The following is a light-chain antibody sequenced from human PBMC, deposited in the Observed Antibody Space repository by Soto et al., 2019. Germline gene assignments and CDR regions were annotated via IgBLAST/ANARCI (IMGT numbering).Light chain of an antibody. CDR3: HQYASSYGT. Sequence: EIVMTQSPATLSVSPGERATLSCRASQSVSSNLACYQQKPGQAPRLLIYGASTRATGIPARFSGSGSGTEFTLTISSLQSEDFALYYCHQYASSYGTFGQGTKVDIK. CDR2: GAS. V-gene: IGKV3-15*01. J-gene: IGKJ1*01. CDR1: QSVSSN.